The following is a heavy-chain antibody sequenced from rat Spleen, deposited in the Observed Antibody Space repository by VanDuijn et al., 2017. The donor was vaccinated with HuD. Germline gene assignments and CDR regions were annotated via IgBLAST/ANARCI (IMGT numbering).Heavy chain of an antibody. V-gene: IGHV5-25*01. D-gene: IGHD1-1*01. CDR3: ARQWYYFDY. CDR2: ITNAAGKV. J-gene: IGHJ2*01. Sequence: EVQLVESGGGLVQPGRSLNVSCVASGFTYSDYVMAWVRQAPTRGLEWVASITNAAGKVYYPDSVKGRFTISRDNAKSTLYLQMDSLRSEDTASYSCARQWYYFDYWGQGVMVTVSS. CDR1: GFTYSDYV.